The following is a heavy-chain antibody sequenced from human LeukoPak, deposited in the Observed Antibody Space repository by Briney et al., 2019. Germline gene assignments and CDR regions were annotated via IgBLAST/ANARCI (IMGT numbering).Heavy chain of an antibody. CDR3: AKVGYCSSTSC. CDR2: ISWNSGSI. V-gene: IGHV3-9*01. Sequence: GGSLRLSCAASGFTFDDYAMHWVRQAPGKGLEWVSGISWNSGSIGYADSVKGRFTISRDNAKNSLYLQMNSLRAEDTALYYCAKVGYCSSTSCWGQGTLVTVSS. CDR1: GFTFDDYA. J-gene: IGHJ4*02. D-gene: IGHD2-2*03.